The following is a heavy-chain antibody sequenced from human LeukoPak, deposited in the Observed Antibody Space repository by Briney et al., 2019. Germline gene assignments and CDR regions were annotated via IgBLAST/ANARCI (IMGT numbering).Heavy chain of an antibody. J-gene: IGHJ5*02. Sequence: GASMKVSCKTSGYTFTSRNTNWVRQATGQGLEWLGWMTPSSGDAGYGQKFKGRVTMTGNPSISTAYLELSNLRSEDTAVYYCATMDVDNRGSDWFDTWGQGTLVTVSS. V-gene: IGHV1-8*01. CDR2: MTPSSGDA. CDR3: ATMDVDNRGSDWFDT. CDR1: GYTFTSRN. D-gene: IGHD1-14*01.